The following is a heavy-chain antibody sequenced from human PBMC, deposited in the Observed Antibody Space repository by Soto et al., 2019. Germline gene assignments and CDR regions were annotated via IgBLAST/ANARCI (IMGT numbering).Heavy chain of an antibody. CDR3: ARHGGFLEWLLYDYYYYMDV. Sequence: SQTLSLTCTVSGGSISSYYWSWIRQPPGKGLEWIGYIYYSGSTNYNPSLKSRVTISVDTSKNQFSLKLSSVTAADTAVYYCARHGGFLEWLLYDYYYYMDVWGKGTTVTVSS. V-gene: IGHV4-59*08. J-gene: IGHJ6*03. CDR1: GGSISSYY. CDR2: IYYSGST. D-gene: IGHD3-3*01.